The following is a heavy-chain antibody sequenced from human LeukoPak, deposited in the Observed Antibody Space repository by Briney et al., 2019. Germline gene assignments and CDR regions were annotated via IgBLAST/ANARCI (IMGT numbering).Heavy chain of an antibody. V-gene: IGHV1-58*01. J-gene: IGHJ4*02. Sequence: SVKVSCKASGFTFTSSAVQWVRQARGQRLEWIGWIVVGSGNTNYAQKFQERVTITRDMSTSTAYMELSSLRSEDTAVYYCAAFQFDFWSGYWDPHPYYFDYWGQGTLVTVSS. D-gene: IGHD3-3*01. CDR1: GFTFTSSA. CDR3: AAFQFDFWSGYWDPHPYYFDY. CDR2: IVVGSGNT.